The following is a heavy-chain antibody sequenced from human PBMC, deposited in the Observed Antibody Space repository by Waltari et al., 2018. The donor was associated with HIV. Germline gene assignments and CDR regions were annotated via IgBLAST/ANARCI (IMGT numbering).Heavy chain of an antibody. CDR1: GGSIRSGGYY. CDR2: IYYSGST. V-gene: IGHV4-31*03. D-gene: IGHD2-15*01. CDR3: ARARGSLVGADFDY. Sequence: QVQLQESGPGLVKPSQPLSLTCTVPGGSIRSGGYYWSWIRQHPGKGLEWIGYIYYSGSTYYNPSLKSRVTISVDTSKNQFSLKLSSVTAADTAVYYCARARGSLVGADFDYWGQGTLVTVSS. J-gene: IGHJ4*02.